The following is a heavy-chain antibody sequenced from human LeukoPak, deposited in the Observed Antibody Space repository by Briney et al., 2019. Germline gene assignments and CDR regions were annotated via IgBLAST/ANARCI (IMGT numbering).Heavy chain of an antibody. CDR3: ARAYQRLGELSLPDY. CDR2: IHPSTGNP. J-gene: IGHJ4*02. CDR1: GYTFTNYA. D-gene: IGHD3-16*02. V-gene: IGHV7-4-1*02. Sequence: ASVKVSCKASGYTFTNYAMNWVRQAPGQGLEWMGWIHPSTGNPTYAQGFTGRFVFSLDASVSTTYLQISSLKAEDTAVYYCARAYQRLGELSLPDYWGQGTLVTVSS.